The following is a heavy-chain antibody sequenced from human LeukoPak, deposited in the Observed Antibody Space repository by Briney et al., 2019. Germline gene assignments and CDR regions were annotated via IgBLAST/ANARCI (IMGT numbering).Heavy chain of an antibody. D-gene: IGHD3-10*01. Sequence: GESLKIFCKGSGYSFGTRCNGWVSQMPGKGLEWMGIIYPDDSDTIYSPSFEGQVTISADKSISTAYLQWSSLKAPDTAMYYCARGAYGSGSSYNYYGMDVWGQGTTVTVSS. J-gene: IGHJ6*02. V-gene: IGHV5-51*01. CDR3: ARGAYGSGSSYNYYGMDV. CDR1: GYSFGTRC. CDR2: IYPDDSDT.